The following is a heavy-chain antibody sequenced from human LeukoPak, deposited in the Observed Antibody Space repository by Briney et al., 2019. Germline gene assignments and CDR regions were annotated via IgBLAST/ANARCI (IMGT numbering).Heavy chain of an antibody. V-gene: IGHV4-59*01. CDR3: ARDGYNQFFDY. CDR1: GGSISSYY. J-gene: IGHJ4*02. D-gene: IGHD5-24*01. Sequence: SETLSLTCTVSGGSISSYYWSWIRQPPGKGLEWIEYISYSGSINYNPSLKSRVTISVDTSKNQFSLKLSSVTAADTAVYYCARDGYNQFFDYWGQGTLVTVSS. CDR2: ISYSGSI.